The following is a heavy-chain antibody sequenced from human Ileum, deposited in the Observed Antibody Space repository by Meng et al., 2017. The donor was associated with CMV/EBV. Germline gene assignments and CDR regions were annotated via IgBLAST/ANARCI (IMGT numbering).Heavy chain of an antibody. CDR2: ISYDGSNT. D-gene: IGHD6-19*01. CDR1: GFTFRSSA. Sequence: SGFTFRSSAMHWVRQAPGKGLEWVAFISYDGSNTYYADSVKGRFTISRDNSKSTLYLQMDSLRAEDTAVYYCAREYYSGWYSGWFDPWGQGTLVTVSS. V-gene: IGHV3-30-3*01. J-gene: IGHJ5*02. CDR3: AREYYSGWYSGWFDP.